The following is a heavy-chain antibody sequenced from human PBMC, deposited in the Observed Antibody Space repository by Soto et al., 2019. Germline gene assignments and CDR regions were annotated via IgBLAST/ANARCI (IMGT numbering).Heavy chain of an antibody. CDR2: IWYSGRT. D-gene: IGHD1-26*01. J-gene: IGHJ4*02. CDR3: ARDPMGATHFDD. Sequence: PSETLSLTCTVSGGSISTYYWNWIRQPPGKGLEWIGYIWYSGRTNYKSSLRSRVTISLDTSKNQFSLTMNSVTAEDTAVYYCARDPMGATHFDDWGQGTLVTVSS. V-gene: IGHV4-59*01. CDR1: GGSISTYY.